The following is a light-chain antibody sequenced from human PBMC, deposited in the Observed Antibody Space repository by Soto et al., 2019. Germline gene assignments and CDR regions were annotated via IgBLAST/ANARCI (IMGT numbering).Light chain of an antibody. CDR2: AAS. CDR3: QQSYSTPYT. CDR1: QSISSY. Sequence: DIHMTQSPSSLSASVGDRVTITCRASQSISSYLNWYQQKPGKAPKLLIYAASSLQSGVPSRFSGRGSGTDFTLTISSLQPEDFAPYYCQQSYSTPYTFGQGTK. J-gene: IGKJ2*01. V-gene: IGKV1-39*01.